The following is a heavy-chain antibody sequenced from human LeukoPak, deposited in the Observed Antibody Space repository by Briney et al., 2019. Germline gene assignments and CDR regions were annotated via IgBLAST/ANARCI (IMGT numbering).Heavy chain of an antibody. CDR3: AKAFINNWMVDY. V-gene: IGHV3-23*01. CDR2: VSGSAGST. D-gene: IGHD1-1*01. Sequence: GGSLRLSCAASGFTFSSYAMSWVRQAPGKGLEWVSGVSGSAGSTYYADSVRGRFTVSRDNSRYMLYLQMNSLRAEDTAVYYCAKAFINNWMVDYWGQGTLVTVSS. J-gene: IGHJ4*02. CDR1: GFTFSSYA.